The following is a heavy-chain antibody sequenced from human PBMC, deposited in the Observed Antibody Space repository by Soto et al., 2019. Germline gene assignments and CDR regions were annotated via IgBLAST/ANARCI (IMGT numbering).Heavy chain of an antibody. J-gene: IGHJ6*02. CDR1: GYTFTSYG. CDR2: ISAYNGNT. Sequence: ASVKVSCKASGYTFTSYGISWVRQAPGQGLEWMGWISAYNGNTNYAQKLQGRVTMTTDTSTSTAYMELRSLRSDDTAVYYCARDRRYYDSKGMDVLGHGTPVTVSS. CDR3: ARDRRYYDSKGMDV. V-gene: IGHV1-18*01. D-gene: IGHD3-22*01.